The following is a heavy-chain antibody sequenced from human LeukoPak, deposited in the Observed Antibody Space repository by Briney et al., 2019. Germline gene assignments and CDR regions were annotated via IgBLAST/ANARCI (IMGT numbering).Heavy chain of an antibody. D-gene: IGHD6-6*01. J-gene: IGHJ5*02. CDR3: ARGSSSDNWFDP. Sequence: ASVKLSCKSSGYTFTGYYMHWVRQAPGQGLEWMGWINPNSGGRNYAQKFQGRVTMTRDTSISTAYMELSRLRSDDTAVYYCARGSSSDNWFDPWGQGTLVTVSS. CDR1: GYTFTGYY. V-gene: IGHV1-2*02. CDR2: INPNSGGR.